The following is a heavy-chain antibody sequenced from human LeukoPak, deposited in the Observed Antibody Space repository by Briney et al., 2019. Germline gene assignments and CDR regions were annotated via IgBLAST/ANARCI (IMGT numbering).Heavy chain of an antibody. Sequence: SETLSLTCAVSGGSISSSYWWSWVRQPPGKGLEWIGEIYHSGSTNYNPSPKSRVTISVDKSKNQFSLKLNSVTAADTAVYYCATKVGDSSGYYVTYFDYWGQGTLVTVSS. CDR2: IYHSGST. J-gene: IGHJ4*02. D-gene: IGHD3-22*01. CDR3: ATKVGDSSGYYVTYFDY. CDR1: GGSISSSYW. V-gene: IGHV4-4*02.